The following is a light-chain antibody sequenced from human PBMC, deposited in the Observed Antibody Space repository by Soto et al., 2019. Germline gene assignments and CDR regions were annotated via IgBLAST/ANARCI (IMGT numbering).Light chain of an antibody. Sequence: QSVLTQPPSASGTPGQRVIISCSGRSSNIGINTVNWYQQVPGTAPKLFIYRNNQRPSGVPDRFSGSKSGTSASLVISGLQSEDEADYYCATWDDGLRGRVFGGGTKLTVL. J-gene: IGLJ3*02. V-gene: IGLV1-44*01. CDR1: SSNIGINT. CDR3: ATWDDGLRGRV. CDR2: RNN.